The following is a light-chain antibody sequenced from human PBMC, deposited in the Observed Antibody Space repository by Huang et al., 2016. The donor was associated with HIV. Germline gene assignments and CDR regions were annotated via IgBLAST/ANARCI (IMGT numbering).Light chain of an antibody. CDR3: QQYNDWPPYT. J-gene: IGKJ2*01. CDR2: GAS. Sequence: EIVMTQSPATLSVSPGERATLSCRASHRVTTNLAWYQQKPGQAPRLLIYGASTMATGVPARFIGSGSGTEFTLTISSLQSEDFAVYYCQQYNDWPPYTFGQGTKLEIK. V-gene: IGKV3-15*01. CDR1: HRVTTN.